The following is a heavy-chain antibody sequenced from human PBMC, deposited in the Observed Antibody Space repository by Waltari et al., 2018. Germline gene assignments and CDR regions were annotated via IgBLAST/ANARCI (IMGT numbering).Heavy chain of an antibody. J-gene: IGHJ3*02. Sequence: QVQLVQSGAEVKKPGASVKVSCKASGYTFTGYYMHWVRQAPGQGLEWMGRINPNSGGTNYAQKFQGRVTMTRDTSISTAYMELSRLRSDDTAVYYCARDLPGSSSSEGASEAFDIWGQGTMVTVSS. CDR3: ARDLPGSSSSEGASEAFDI. V-gene: IGHV1-2*06. CDR1: GYTFTGYY. CDR2: INPNSGGT. D-gene: IGHD6-6*01.